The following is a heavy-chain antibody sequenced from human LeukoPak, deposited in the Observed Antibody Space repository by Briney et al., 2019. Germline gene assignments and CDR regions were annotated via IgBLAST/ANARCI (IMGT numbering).Heavy chain of an antibody. CDR1: GGSISSHY. Sequence: SETLSLTCTVSGGSISSHYWSWIRQPPGKGLEWIGYIYYSGSTNYNPSLKSRVTISVDTSKNQFSLKLSPVTAADTAVYYCARGSAAGLPYWGQGTLVTVSS. J-gene: IGHJ4*02. CDR2: IYYSGST. V-gene: IGHV4-59*11. D-gene: IGHD6-19*01. CDR3: ARGSAAGLPY.